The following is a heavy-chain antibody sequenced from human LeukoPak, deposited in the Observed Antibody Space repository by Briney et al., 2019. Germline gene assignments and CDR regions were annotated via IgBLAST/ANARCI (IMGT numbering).Heavy chain of an antibody. D-gene: IGHD3-3*01. CDR1: DYTFTSYG. V-gene: IGHV1-18*01. CDR3: ARGGYDFWSGYTTFDP. CDR2: ISAYNGNT. Sequence: SSVTVSCKASDYTFTSYGISWLRQAPGQGLEWMGWISAYNGNTNYEQKLQGRVTMTNDTSTSTAYMELRSLRSDDTAVYYCARGGYDFWSGYTTFDPWGQGTLVTVSS. J-gene: IGHJ5*02.